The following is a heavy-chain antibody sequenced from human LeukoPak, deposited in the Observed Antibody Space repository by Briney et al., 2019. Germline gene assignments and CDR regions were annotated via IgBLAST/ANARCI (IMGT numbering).Heavy chain of an antibody. CDR3: AINSNSGSYYGFDY. CDR2: INHSGST. Sequence: PSETLSLTCAVYGGSFSGYYWSWIRHPPGKGLEWIGEINHSGSTNYNPSLKSRVTISVDTSKNQFSLKLSSVTAADTAVYYCAINSNSGSYYGFDYWGQGTLVTVSS. CDR1: GGSFSGYY. J-gene: IGHJ4*02. V-gene: IGHV4-34*01. D-gene: IGHD1-26*01.